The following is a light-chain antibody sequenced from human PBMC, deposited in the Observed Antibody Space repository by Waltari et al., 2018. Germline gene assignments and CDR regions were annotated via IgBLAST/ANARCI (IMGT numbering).Light chain of an antibody. V-gene: IGLV2-14*03. CDR1: SSDVGGYNY. J-gene: IGLJ1*01. CDR3: SSYTSSNTLG. CDR2: DVS. Sequence: QSALTQPASVSGSPGQSITISCTGTSSDVGGYNYVSWYQHHPGKAPKRMIYDVSNRPSGVSNRFSGSKSGNTASLTSSGLQAEDEADYYCSSYTSSNTLGFGTGTKVTVL.